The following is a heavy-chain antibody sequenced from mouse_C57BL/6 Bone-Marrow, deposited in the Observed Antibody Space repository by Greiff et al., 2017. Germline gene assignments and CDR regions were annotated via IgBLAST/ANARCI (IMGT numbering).Heavy chain of an antibody. CDR3: ARSLYYGSSYGYFDY. CDR2: IDPSDSET. D-gene: IGHD1-1*01. V-gene: IGHV1-52*01. Sequence: VKLQQPGAELVRPGSSVKLSCKASGYTFTSYWMHWVKQRPIQGLEWIGNIDPSDSETHYNQKFKDKATLTVDKSSSTAYMQLSSLTSEDSAVYYCARSLYYGSSYGYFDYWGQGTTLTVSS. CDR1: GYTFTSYW. J-gene: IGHJ2*01.